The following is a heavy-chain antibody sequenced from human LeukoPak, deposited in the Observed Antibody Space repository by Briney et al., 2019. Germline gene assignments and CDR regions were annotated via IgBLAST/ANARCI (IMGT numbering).Heavy chain of an antibody. D-gene: IGHD2-8*01. CDR2: IYSDGAT. CDR1: EFSVSSNY. J-gene: IGHJ6*02. V-gene: IGHV3-66*02. CDR3: AGESGLRNGVDV. Sequence: PGRSLRLSYAASEFSVSSNYMNWVRQAPGKGLEWVSVIYSDGATFYADSVKGRFTISRDSSSNTLFAQMNSLKPEDTGVYYCAGESGLRNGVDVWGLGTTVTVSS.